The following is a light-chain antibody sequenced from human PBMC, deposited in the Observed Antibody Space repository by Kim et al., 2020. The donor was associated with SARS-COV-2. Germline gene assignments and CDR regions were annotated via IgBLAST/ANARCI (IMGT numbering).Light chain of an antibody. J-gene: IGKJ1*01. V-gene: IGKV3-20*01. CDR2: GAS. CDR3: QQYDHSRT. Sequence: VAPGERASLSCRASQTVSRNHLAWYQQKPGQAPRLLIYGASSRATGIPDRFSGSGSGTDFTLTITRLEPEEFAVYYCQQYDHSRTFGQGTKVDIK. CDR1: QTVSRNH.